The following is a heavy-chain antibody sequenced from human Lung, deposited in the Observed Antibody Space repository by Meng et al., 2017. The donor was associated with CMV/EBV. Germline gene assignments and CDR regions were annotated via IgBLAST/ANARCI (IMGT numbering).Heavy chain of an antibody. J-gene: IGHJ4*02. V-gene: IGHV3-30*04. D-gene: IGHD3-16*01. CDR3: ARDPGFGFSSALDY. CDR2: ISYDGSNK. Sequence: SCAASGFTFSSYAMHWVRQAPGKGLEWVAVISYDGSNKYYADSVKGRFTISRDNSKNTLYLQMNSLRAEDTAVYYCARDPGFGFSSALDYWGQGPLVTVSS. CDR1: GFTFSSYA.